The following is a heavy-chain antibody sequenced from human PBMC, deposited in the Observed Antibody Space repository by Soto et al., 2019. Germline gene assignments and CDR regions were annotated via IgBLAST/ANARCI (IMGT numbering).Heavy chain of an antibody. CDR3: ARESIAEAALYYYYGMDV. J-gene: IGHJ6*02. Sequence: QVQLVQSGAEVKKPGASVKVSCKAYGYTFTSYDINWVRQATGQGLEWMGWMNPNSGNTGYAQKFQGRVTMTRNTSIGTAYMELSGLRSEDTAVYYCARESIAEAALYYYYGMDVWGQGTTVTVSS. D-gene: IGHD6-13*01. CDR2: MNPNSGNT. V-gene: IGHV1-8*01. CDR1: GYTFTSYD.